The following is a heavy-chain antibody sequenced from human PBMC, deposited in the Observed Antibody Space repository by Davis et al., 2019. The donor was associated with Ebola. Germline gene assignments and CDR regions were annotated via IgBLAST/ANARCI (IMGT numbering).Heavy chain of an antibody. CDR2: IRYDGSNK. V-gene: IGHV3-30*02. J-gene: IGHJ6*02. CDR1: GFTFSSYG. CDR3: ARDRGITIFGVVIKDYYYYGMDV. D-gene: IGHD3-3*01. Sequence: PGGSLRLSCAASGFTFSSYGMHWVRQAPGKGLEWVAFIRYDGSNKYYADSVKGRFTISRDNSKNTLYLQMNSLRGEDTAVYYCARDRGITIFGVVIKDYYYYGMDVWGQGTTVTVSS.